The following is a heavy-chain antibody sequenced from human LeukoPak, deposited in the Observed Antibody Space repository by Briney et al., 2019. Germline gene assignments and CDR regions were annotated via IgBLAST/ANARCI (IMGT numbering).Heavy chain of an antibody. Sequence: GGSLRLSCAASGFTFDDYAMHWVRHAPGKGLEWVSLISWDGGSTYYADSVKGRFTISRDNSKNSLYLQMNSLGAEDTALYYCAKDGLFGVVTPYYYYYMDVWGKGTTVTVSS. CDR1: GFTFDDYA. J-gene: IGHJ6*03. D-gene: IGHD3-3*01. CDR2: ISWDGGST. V-gene: IGHV3-43D*04. CDR3: AKDGLFGVVTPYYYYYMDV.